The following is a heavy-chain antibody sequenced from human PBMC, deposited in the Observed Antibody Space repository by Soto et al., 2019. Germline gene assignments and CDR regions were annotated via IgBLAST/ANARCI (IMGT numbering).Heavy chain of an antibody. CDR1: GFTFSSYS. J-gene: IGHJ4*02. CDR2: ISSSSSYI. CDR3: ARDRLRFLEWLLFFDY. D-gene: IGHD3-3*01. Sequence: PGGSLRLSCAASGFTFSSYSMNWVRQAPGKGLEWVSSISSSSSYIYYADSVKGRFTISRDNAKNSLYLQMNSLRAEDTAVYYCARDRLRFLEWLLFFDYWGQGTLVT. V-gene: IGHV3-21*01.